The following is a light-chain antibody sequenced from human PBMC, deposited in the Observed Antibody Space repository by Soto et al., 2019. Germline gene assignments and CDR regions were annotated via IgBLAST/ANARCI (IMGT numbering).Light chain of an antibody. CDR1: SSDDGGYNF. CDR3: CSYAGSYTLGV. V-gene: IGLV2-11*01. J-gene: IGLJ3*02. CDR2: DVS. Sequence: QSVLTQPRSVSGYPGQSVAISCTGTSSDDGGYNFVSWYQQQPGKAPKLIIYDVSNRPSGVPDRFSGSKSGNTASLTLSGLQPEEEEDYYCCSYAGSYTLGVFGGGTKLTVL.